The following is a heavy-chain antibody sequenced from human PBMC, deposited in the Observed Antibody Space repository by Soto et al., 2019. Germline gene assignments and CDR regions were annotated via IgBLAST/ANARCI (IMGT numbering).Heavy chain of an antibody. CDR3: ARVRGTTWRYYFDY. J-gene: IGHJ4*02. CDR1: GGTFSSYA. D-gene: IGHD1-7*01. Sequence: SVKVSCKASGGTFSSYAISWERRAPGQGLEWMGGIIPIFGTANYAQKFQGRVTITADKSTSTAYMELSSLRSEDTAAYYCARVRGTTWRYYFDYWGQGTLDTVSS. CDR2: IIPIFGTA. V-gene: IGHV1-69*06.